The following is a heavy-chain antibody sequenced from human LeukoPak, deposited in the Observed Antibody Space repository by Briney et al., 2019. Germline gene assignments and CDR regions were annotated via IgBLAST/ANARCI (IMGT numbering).Heavy chain of an antibody. V-gene: IGHV4-34*01. J-gene: IGHJ4*02. CDR2: INHSGST. CDR3: AREAGYYDYVWGSYRSPYFDY. D-gene: IGHD3-16*02. Sequence: PSETLSLTCAVYGGSFSGYYWSWIRQPPGKGLEWIGEINHSGSTNYNPSLKSRVTTSVDTSKNQFSLKLSSVTAADTAVYYCAREAGYYDYVWGSYRSPYFDYWGQGTLVTVSS. CDR1: GGSFSGYY.